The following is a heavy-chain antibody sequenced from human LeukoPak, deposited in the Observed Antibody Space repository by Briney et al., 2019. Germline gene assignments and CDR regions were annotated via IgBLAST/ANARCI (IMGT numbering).Heavy chain of an antibody. CDR2: ISSSGSTI. V-gene: IGHV3-11*04. J-gene: IGHJ4*02. Sequence: GGSLRLSCAASGFTFSDYYMSWIRQAPGKGLEWVSYISSSGSTIYYADSVKGRLTISRDNAKNSLYLQMNSLRAEDTAVYYCARLVGSNWYREVLLGRDYWGQGTLVTVSS. D-gene: IGHD6-13*01. CDR3: ARLVGSNWYREVLLGRDY. CDR1: GFTFSDYY.